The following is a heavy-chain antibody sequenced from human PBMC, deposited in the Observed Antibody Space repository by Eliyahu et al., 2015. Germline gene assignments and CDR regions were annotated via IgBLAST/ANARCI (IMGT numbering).Heavy chain of an antibody. J-gene: IGHJ3*01. D-gene: IGHD2-15*01. Sequence: QVQLQQSGPGLVSPLETLSLXCSISGVXISSXXWXWIRQSPEKGLECIAXXYSXGSSITNPSLGSRVTISIDESNNQFSLSLRSVVAADTAMYYCARASGYCSGGGCLDAFDVWGHGTSVTVSS. CDR2: XYSXGSS. CDR3: ARASGYCSGGGCLDAFDV. V-gene: IGHV4-59*11. CDR1: GVXISSXX.